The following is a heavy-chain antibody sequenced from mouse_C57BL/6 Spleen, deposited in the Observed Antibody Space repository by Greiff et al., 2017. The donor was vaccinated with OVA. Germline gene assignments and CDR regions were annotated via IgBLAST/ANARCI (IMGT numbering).Heavy chain of an antibody. J-gene: IGHJ3*01. CDR2: IHPNSGST. V-gene: IGHV1-64*01. CDR1: GYTFTSYW. D-gene: IGHD3-3*01. Sequence: QVHVKQPGAELVKPGASVKLSCKASGYTFTSYWMHWVKQRPGQGLEWIGMIHPNSGSTNYNEKFKSKATLTVDKSSSTAYMQLSSLTSEDSAVYYCARQGTGSGWFAYWGQGTLVTVSA. CDR3: ARQGTGSGWFAY.